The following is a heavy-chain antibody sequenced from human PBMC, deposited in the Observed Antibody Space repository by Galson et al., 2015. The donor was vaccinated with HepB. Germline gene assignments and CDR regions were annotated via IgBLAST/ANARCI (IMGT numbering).Heavy chain of an antibody. CDR1: GFTFSSYA. Sequence: SLRLSCAASGFTFSSYAMHWVRQAPGKGLEWVAVISYDGSNKYYADSVKGRFTISRDNSKNTLYLQMNSLRAEDTAVYYCARQWLAADYWGQGTLVTVSS. D-gene: IGHD6-19*01. J-gene: IGHJ4*02. V-gene: IGHV3-30*04. CDR2: ISYDGSNK. CDR3: ARQWLAADY.